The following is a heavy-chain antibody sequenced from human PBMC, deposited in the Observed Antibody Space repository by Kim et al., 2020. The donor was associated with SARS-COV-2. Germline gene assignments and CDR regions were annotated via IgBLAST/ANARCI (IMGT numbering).Heavy chain of an antibody. D-gene: IGHD6-6*01. J-gene: IGHJ5*02. Sequence: ASVKVSCKASGYTFTSYAMHWVRQAPGQRLEWMGWINAGNGNTKYSQKFQVRVTITRDTFASTAYMELSSLRSEDTAVYYGARVVGLGSSIVARRGSSNWFDPWGQGTRVTVSS. CDR3: ARVVGLGSSIVARRGSSNWFDP. CDR1: GYTFTSYA. CDR2: INAGNGNT. V-gene: IGHV1-3*01.